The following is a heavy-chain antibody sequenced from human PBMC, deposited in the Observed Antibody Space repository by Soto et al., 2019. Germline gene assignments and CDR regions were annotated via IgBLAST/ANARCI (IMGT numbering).Heavy chain of an antibody. J-gene: IGHJ5*02. Sequence: SVKVSCKASGGTFSSYAISWVRQAPGQGLEWMGGIIPIFGTANYAQKFQGRVTITADESTSTAYMELRSLRSDDTAVYYCARDGAGSYYMIVGAQNNNWFDPWGQGTLVTVSS. V-gene: IGHV1-69*13. CDR1: GGTFSSYA. CDR3: ARDGAGSYYMIVGAQNNNWFDP. CDR2: IIPIFGTA. D-gene: IGHD1-26*01.